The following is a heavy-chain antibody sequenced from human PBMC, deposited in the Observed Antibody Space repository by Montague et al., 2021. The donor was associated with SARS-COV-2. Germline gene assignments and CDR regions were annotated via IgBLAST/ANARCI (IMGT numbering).Heavy chain of an antibody. V-gene: IGHV4-4*02. CDR1: GDSMSSNNW. Sequence: SETLSLTCAVSGDSMSSNNWWTWVRQSPGKGLEWFGEIHHIVGTNYNPSLKSRVSISVDKSSNQFSLNLNSVTAADTAFYYCATVFGGCSATSCYLYNWGRGTLVTVSA. D-gene: IGHD2-2*01. J-gene: IGHJ4*02. CDR2: IHHIVGT. CDR3: ATVFGGCSATSCYLYN.